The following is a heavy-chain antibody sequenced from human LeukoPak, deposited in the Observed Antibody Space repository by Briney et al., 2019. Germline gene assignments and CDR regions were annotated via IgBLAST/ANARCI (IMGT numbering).Heavy chain of an antibody. J-gene: IGHJ5*02. CDR3: ARPLFCAFDNCGYWLDP. D-gene: IGHD1-20*01. V-gene: IGHV1-46*01. CDR1: GYTFTKYL. CDR2: INPNGDAT. Sequence: ASVKVSCKTSGYTFTKYLINWVRQAPGQGLEWVGTINPNGDATNYAPRLQGRLTLTQDTSTSTVYMELRGLTPDDTAVYYCARPLFCAFDNCGYWLDPWGPGTLVTVSS.